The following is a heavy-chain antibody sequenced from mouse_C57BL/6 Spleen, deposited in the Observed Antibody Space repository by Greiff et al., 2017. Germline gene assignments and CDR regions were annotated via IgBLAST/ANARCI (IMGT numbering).Heavy chain of an antibody. CDR3: ARSGPYYCDY. V-gene: IGHV1-82*01. D-gene: IGHD3-1*01. J-gene: IGHJ2*01. CDR2: IYPGDGDT. CDR1: GYAFSSSW. Sequence: QVQLQQSGPELVKPGASVKISCKASGYAFSSSWMNWVKQRPGKGLEWIGRIYPGDGDTNYNGKFKGKATLTADKSSSTAYMQLSSLTSEDSAVYFCARSGPYYCDYWGQGTTLTVSS.